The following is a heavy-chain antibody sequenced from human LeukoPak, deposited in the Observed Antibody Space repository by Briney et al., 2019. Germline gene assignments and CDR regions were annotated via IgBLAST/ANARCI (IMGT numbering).Heavy chain of an antibody. V-gene: IGHV4-39*07. D-gene: IGHD6-19*01. CDR3: ARGIAVAGYFDY. CDR1: GGSISSTNYD. J-gene: IGHJ4*02. Sequence: SETLSLTCSVSGGSISSTNYDWGWIRQPPGKGLEWIGNIYYSGSTYYNPSLKSRVTVSVDTSKNQFSLKLSSVTAADTAVYYCARGIAVAGYFDYWGQGTLVTVSS. CDR2: IYYSGST.